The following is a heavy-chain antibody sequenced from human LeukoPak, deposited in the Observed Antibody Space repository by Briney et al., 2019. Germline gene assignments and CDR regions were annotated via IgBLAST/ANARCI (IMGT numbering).Heavy chain of an antibody. Sequence: PGGSLRLSCAASGFSLSTYGVSWVRQPPGKGLEWVSGITGTGGSTYYADSVKGRFTVSRDTSKNTLYLQMNSLRAEDTAIYYCAKDHGTAVAGFHYWGQGTLVTVSS. D-gene: IGHD6-19*01. CDR3: AKDHGTAVAGFHY. V-gene: IGHV3-23*01. CDR2: ITGTGGST. J-gene: IGHJ4*02. CDR1: GFSLSTYG.